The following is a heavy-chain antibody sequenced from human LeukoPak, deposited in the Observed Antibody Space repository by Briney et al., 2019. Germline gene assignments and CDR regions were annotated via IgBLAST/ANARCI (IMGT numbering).Heavy chain of an antibody. Sequence: GGSLRLSCAASGFTFSDCYMSWIRQAPGKGLEWVSYISSSGSTIYYADSVKGRFTISRDNAKNSLYLQMNSLRAEDTAVYYCAREYCSSTSCYLPWAFDIWGQGTMVTVSS. D-gene: IGHD2-2*01. V-gene: IGHV3-11*01. CDR2: ISSSGSTI. J-gene: IGHJ3*02. CDR3: AREYCSSTSCYLPWAFDI. CDR1: GFTFSDCY.